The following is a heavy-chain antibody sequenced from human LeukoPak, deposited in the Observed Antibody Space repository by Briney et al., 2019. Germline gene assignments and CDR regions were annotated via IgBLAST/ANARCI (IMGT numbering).Heavy chain of an antibody. V-gene: IGHV3-11*04. D-gene: IGHD2-21*02. Sequence: GGSLRLSCAASGITFSDHYMSWIRQAPGKGLEWLSYISSGGDSIYYADSVKGRFTISRDNARNSVSLQMNSLRVEDTAVYYCARDESRGNLVTAPDYWGQGTLVTVSS. J-gene: IGHJ4*02. CDR1: GITFSDHY. CDR2: ISSGGDSI. CDR3: ARDESRGNLVTAPDY.